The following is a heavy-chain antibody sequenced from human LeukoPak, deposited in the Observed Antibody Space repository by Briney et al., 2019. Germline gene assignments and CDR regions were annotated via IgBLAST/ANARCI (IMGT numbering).Heavy chain of an antibody. V-gene: IGHV4-34*01. D-gene: IGHD3-22*01. CDR1: AASFSSYY. Sequence: SETLSLTCAVYAASFSSYYWSWVRQPPGKGLEWIGAINHSGSTNYNPSLKSRVTISVDTSKNQFSLKLSSVTAADTAVYYCARGPSYDSSGYDYYFDYWGQGTLVTVSS. CDR3: ARGPSYDSSGYDYYFDY. J-gene: IGHJ4*02. CDR2: INHSGST.